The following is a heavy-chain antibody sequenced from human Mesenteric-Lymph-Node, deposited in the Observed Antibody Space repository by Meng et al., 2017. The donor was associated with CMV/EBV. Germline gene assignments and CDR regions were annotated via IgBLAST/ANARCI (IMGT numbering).Heavy chain of an antibody. J-gene: IGHJ5*02. CDR1: GGSFSGYY. CDR2: INHSGST. Sequence: SETLSLTCAVYGGSFSGYYWSWIRQPPGKGLEWIGEINHSGSTNYNPSLKSRVTISVDTSKNQFSMKLSSVTAADTAVYYCALSQQLVRWFDPWGQGTLVTVSS. CDR3: ALSQQLVRWFDP. V-gene: IGHV4-34*01. D-gene: IGHD6-13*01.